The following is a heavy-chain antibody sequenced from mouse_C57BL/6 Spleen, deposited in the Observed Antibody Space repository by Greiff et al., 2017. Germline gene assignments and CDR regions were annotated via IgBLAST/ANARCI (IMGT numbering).Heavy chain of an antibody. V-gene: IGHV3-6*01. J-gene: IGHJ3*01. CDR2: ISYDGSN. CDR1: GYSITSGYY. Sequence: DVKLQESGPGLVKPSQSLSLTCSVTGYSITSGYYWNWIRQFPGNKLEWMGYISYDGSNNYNPSLKNRISITRDTSKNQFFLKLNSVTTEDAATYYWARDRPCAYWGQGTLVTVSA. CDR3: ARDRPCAY.